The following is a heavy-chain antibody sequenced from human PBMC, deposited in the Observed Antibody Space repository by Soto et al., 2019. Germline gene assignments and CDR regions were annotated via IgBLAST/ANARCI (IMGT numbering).Heavy chain of an antibody. Sequence: GSLKISCGASGYSFTNYWIGWVLQMPGKGLEWRGIIYPADSDTRYSPSFQGRVTISADKPISTAYLQWTSLKASDTARYYCGSGRRCSGGSCSHGYSYSYGMDVWGQGTTVTVSS. CDR1: GYSFTNYW. CDR3: GSGRRCSGGSCSHGYSYSYGMDV. J-gene: IGHJ6*02. CDR2: IYPADSDT. D-gene: IGHD2-15*01. V-gene: IGHV5-51*04.